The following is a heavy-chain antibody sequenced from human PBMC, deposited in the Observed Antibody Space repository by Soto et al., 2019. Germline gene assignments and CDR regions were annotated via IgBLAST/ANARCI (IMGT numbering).Heavy chain of an antibody. CDR2: IIPIFGTA. Sequence: SVKVSCKASGGTFSSYAISWVRQAPGQGLEWMGGIIPIFGTANYAQKFQGRVTITADESTSTAYMELSSLRSEDTAVYYCARGLVPNYYDSSGSPFFDYWGQGTLVTVSS. CDR1: GGTFSSYA. J-gene: IGHJ4*02. D-gene: IGHD3-22*01. V-gene: IGHV1-69*13. CDR3: ARGLVPNYYDSSGSPFFDY.